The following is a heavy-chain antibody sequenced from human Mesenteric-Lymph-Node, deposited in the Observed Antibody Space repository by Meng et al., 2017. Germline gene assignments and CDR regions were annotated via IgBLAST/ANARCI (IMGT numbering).Heavy chain of an antibody. Sequence: GGSLRLSCVASGFSFNTFEMSWVRQAPGKGLEWVSFISGDADRTYYADSVKGRFTISRDNSKNTLYLQMNSLRAEDTAVYYCARDMVSRYYGSGSYFAFDIWGQGTMVTVSS. D-gene: IGHD3-10*01. CDR2: ISGDADRT. V-gene: IGHV3-23*01. CDR3: ARDMVSRYYGSGSYFAFDI. CDR1: GFSFNTFE. J-gene: IGHJ3*02.